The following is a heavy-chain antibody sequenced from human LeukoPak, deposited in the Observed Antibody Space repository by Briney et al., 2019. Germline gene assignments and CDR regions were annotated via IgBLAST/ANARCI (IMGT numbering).Heavy chain of an antibody. J-gene: IGHJ5*02. Sequence: SETLSLTCAVYGGSFSGYYWSWIRQPPGKGLEWIGEINHSGSTNYNPSLKSRVTISVDTSQNQFSLKLSSVTAADTAVYYCARRGYYGSGSRNWFDPWGQGTLVTVSS. D-gene: IGHD3-10*01. V-gene: IGHV4-34*01. CDR2: INHSGST. CDR3: ARRGYYGSGSRNWFDP. CDR1: GGSFSGYY.